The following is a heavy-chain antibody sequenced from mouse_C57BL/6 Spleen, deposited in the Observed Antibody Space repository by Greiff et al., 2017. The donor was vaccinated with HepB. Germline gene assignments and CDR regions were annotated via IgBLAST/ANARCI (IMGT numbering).Heavy chain of an antibody. J-gene: IGHJ4*01. D-gene: IGHD2-1*01. CDR1: GYAFSSSW. CDR2: IYPGDGDT. Sequence: VQRVESGPELVKPGASVKISCKASGYAFSSSWMNWVKQRPGKGLEWIGRIYPGDGDTNYNGKFKGKATLTADKSSSTAYMQLSSLTSEDSAVYFCARGDGNYVGAMDYWGQGTSVTVAS. CDR3: ARGDGNYVGAMDY. V-gene: IGHV1-82*01.